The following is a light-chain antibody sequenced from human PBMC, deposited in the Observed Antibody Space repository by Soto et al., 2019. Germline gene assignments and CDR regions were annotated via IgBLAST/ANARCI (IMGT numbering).Light chain of an antibody. J-gene: IGKJ5*01. CDR1: QSVSSNY. CDR2: GAS. CDR3: QQYGSSPIT. V-gene: IGKV3-20*01. Sequence: ESVLTQSPGTLSLSPGERATLSCRASQSVSSNYLAWYQQKPGQAPRLLIYGASTRASGIPDRFSGSGSGTDFTLTISRLEPEDFAVYYCQQYGSSPITFGQGARLDIK.